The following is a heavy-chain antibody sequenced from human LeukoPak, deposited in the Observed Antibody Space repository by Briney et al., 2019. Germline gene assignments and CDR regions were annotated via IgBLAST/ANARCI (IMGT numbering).Heavy chain of an antibody. CDR1: GGSISSYY. J-gene: IGHJ5*02. Sequence: SETLSLTCTVSGGSISSYYWSWIRQPPGKGLGWIGYIYYSGSTNYNPSLKSRVTISVDTSKNQFSLKLSSVTAADTAVYYCASTFSSSSSPTWFDPWGQGTLVTVSS. CDR3: ASTFSSSSSPTWFDP. V-gene: IGHV4-59*01. D-gene: IGHD6-6*01. CDR2: IYYSGST.